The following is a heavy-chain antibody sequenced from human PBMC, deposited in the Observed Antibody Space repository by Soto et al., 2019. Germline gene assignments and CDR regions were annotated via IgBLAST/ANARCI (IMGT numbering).Heavy chain of an antibody. J-gene: IGHJ5*02. V-gene: IGHV4-59*08. Sequence: SETLSLTCTVSGGSISSYYWSWIRQPPGKGLEWIGYIYYSGSTNYNPSLKSRVTISVDTSKNQFSLKLSSVTAADTAVYYCARQKRNYSSWFDPWGQGTLVTVSS. D-gene: IGHD1-7*01. CDR2: IYYSGST. CDR3: ARQKRNYSSWFDP. CDR1: GGSISSYY.